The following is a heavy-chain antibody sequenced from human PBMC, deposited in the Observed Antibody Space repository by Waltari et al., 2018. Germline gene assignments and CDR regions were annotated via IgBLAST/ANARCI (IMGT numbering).Heavy chain of an antibody. CDR3: TSWRVVAGTGWFDS. CDR1: GFSFSNYD. Sequence: EVQLLESGGGLVQPGGSLSLSCSAFGFSFSNYDMAWVRQAPGKGLEWVSGIRNSGGNTYYGDSVKGRFAISRDNSRNTLHLQMNGLRAEDTAIYYCTSWRVVAGTGWFDSWGQGTLVTVSS. J-gene: IGHJ5*01. D-gene: IGHD2-15*01. CDR2: IRNSGGNT. V-gene: IGHV3-23*01.